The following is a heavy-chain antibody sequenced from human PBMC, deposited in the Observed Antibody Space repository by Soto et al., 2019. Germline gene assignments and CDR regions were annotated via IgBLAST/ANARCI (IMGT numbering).Heavy chain of an antibody. Sequence: QVQLVESGGGLVMPGESLRLSCAASGFTFSDHYMSWIRQAPGKGLVRVSYISSSGNSMYYADSVKGRFTVSRDNAENSLYLQMNSLRAADTAVYYYARRAASGRHFDHWGQGTLVSVSS. D-gene: IGHD6-13*01. V-gene: IGHV3-11*01. J-gene: IGHJ4*02. CDR1: GFTFSDHY. CDR3: ARRAASGRHFDH. CDR2: ISSSGNSM.